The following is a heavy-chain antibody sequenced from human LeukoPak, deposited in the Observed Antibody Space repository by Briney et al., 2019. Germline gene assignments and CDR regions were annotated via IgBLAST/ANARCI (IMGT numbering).Heavy chain of an antibody. Sequence: GSLRLSCAASGFTFSSYSMNWVRQAPGQGLEWIGSIYYSGSTYYNPSLKSRVTISVDTSKNQFSLKLSSVTAADTAVYYCARIVVVPADQSYYYYYYMDVWGKGTTVTVSS. V-gene: IGHV4-39*07. CDR2: IYYSGST. D-gene: IGHD2-2*01. CDR3: ARIVVVPADQSYYYYYYMDV. CDR1: GFTFSSYS. J-gene: IGHJ6*03.